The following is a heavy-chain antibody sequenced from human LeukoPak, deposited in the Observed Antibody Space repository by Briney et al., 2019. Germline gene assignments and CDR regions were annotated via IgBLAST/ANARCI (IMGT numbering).Heavy chain of an antibody. CDR2: IYYSGST. CDR3: ARDNGDYVPLFDY. J-gene: IGHJ4*02. D-gene: IGHD4-17*01. CDR1: GGSISNFY. Sequence: SETLSPTCTVSGGSISNFYWSWIRQPPGEGLEWIGYIYYSGSTNYNPSLKSRVTISVDTSKNQFSLRLSSVTAADTAVYYCARDNGDYVPLFDYWGQGTLVTVSS. V-gene: IGHV4-59*01.